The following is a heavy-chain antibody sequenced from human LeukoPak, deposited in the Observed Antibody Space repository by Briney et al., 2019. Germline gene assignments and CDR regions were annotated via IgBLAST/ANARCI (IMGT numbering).Heavy chain of an antibody. CDR1: GFIFRNYA. D-gene: IGHD3-9*01. CDR3: AKWGDYDILTGSYVSDF. V-gene: IGHV3-23*01. Sequence: GGSLRVSCAASGFIFRNYAMSGVRQAPGKGLQWVAAITGSGDTTYYGDSVMGRFTISRDNSKNTLYLEVNTLRAEDTAVYYCAKWGDYDILTGSYVSDFWGQGTLVTVSS. CDR2: ITGSGDTT. J-gene: IGHJ4*02.